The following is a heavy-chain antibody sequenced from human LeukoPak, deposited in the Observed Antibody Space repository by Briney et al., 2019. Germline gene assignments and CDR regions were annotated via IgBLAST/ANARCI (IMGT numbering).Heavy chain of an antibody. CDR1: GGSFSGYY. J-gene: IGHJ5*02. D-gene: IGHD1-1*01. CDR2: INDSGST. CDR3: ASSTRYNWNAGSPPVWFDP. V-gene: IGHV4-34*01. Sequence: PSETLSLTCAVYGGSFSGYYWSWIRQPPGKGLEWIGEINDSGSTNYNPSLKSRVTISVDTSKNQFSLKLSSVTAADTAVYYCASSTRYNWNAGSPPVWFDPWGQGTLVTVSS.